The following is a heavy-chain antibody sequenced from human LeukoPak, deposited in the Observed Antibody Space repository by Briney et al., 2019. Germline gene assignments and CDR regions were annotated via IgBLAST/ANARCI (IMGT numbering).Heavy chain of an antibody. Sequence: GSLRLSCAASGFTFSSYSMNWVRQAPGKGLEWVSSLSSSSSYIYYADSVKGRFTISRDNAKNSLYLQMNSLRAEDTAVYYCARDYGGQEGAFDIWGQGTMVTVSS. V-gene: IGHV3-21*01. CDR1: GFTFSSYS. D-gene: IGHD4-23*01. J-gene: IGHJ3*02. CDR2: LSSSSSYI. CDR3: ARDYGGQEGAFDI.